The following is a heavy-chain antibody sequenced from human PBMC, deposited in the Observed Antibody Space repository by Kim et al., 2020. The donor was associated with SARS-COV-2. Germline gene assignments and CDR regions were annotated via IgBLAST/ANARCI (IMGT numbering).Heavy chain of an antibody. D-gene: IGHD3-3*01. Sequence: GGSLRLSCAASGFTFDDYAMHWVRQAPGKGLEWVSGISWNSGSIGYVDSVKGRFTISRDNAKNSLYLQMNSLRAEDTALYYCAKDMRSSWSGYIPPYYYYGMDVWGQGTTVTVSS. V-gene: IGHV3-9*01. CDR3: AKDMRSSWSGYIPPYYYYGMDV. J-gene: IGHJ6*02. CDR2: ISWNSGSI. CDR1: GFTFDDYA.